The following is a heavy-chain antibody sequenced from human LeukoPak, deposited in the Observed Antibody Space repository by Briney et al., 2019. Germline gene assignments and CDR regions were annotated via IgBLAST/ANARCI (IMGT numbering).Heavy chain of an antibody. CDR1: GFTFSSYA. D-gene: IGHD6-13*01. CDR3: AKGVFGGTYYFDY. J-gene: IGHJ4*02. Sequence: GGSMRLSCSASGFTFSSYAMHWVRQAPGKGLEWVAVISYNGRNQNYADSVQGRFTISRDNSKNTLYLQMNSLRAEDTAVYYCAKGVFGGTYYFDYWGQGTLVTVSS. V-gene: IGHV3-30*04. CDR2: ISYNGRNQ.